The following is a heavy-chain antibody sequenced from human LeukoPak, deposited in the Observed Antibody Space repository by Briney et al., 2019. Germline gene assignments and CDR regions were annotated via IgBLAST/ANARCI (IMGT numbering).Heavy chain of an antibody. CDR2: ISSSTIYT. CDR1: GFTFSSYA. Sequence: PGGSLRLSCAASGFTFSSYAMSWVRQAPGKGLEWVSSISSSTIYTYYADSVKGRFTISRDNAKNSLYLQMNSLRAEDTAVYYCARGGSGNWNAPFDYWGQGTLVTVSS. V-gene: IGHV3-21*01. CDR3: ARGGSGNWNAPFDY. D-gene: IGHD1-1*01. J-gene: IGHJ4*02.